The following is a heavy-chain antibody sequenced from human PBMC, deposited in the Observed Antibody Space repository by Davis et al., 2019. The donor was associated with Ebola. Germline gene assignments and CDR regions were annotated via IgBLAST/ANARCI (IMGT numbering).Heavy chain of an antibody. Sequence: PGGSLRLSCAASGFTFSSYGMHWVRQAPGKGLEWVAVIWYDGSNKYYADSVKGRFTISRDNSKNTLYLQMNSLRAEDTAVYYCARDLYIAAALHYGMDVWGQGTTVTVSS. J-gene: IGHJ6*02. CDR3: ARDLYIAAALHYGMDV. D-gene: IGHD6-13*01. CDR1: GFTFSSYG. CDR2: IWYDGSNK. V-gene: IGHV3-33*01.